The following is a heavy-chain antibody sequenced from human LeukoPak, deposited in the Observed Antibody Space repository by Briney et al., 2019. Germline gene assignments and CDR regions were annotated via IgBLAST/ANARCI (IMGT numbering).Heavy chain of an antibody. J-gene: IGHJ6*02. Sequence: PGGSLRLSCAASGFTVSSNYMSWVRQAPGKGLEWGSVFYSGGSTYYADSVTGRFTISRDNSKNTLYLQMNSLRAEDTAVYYCARRLGGPDRYYYYGMDVWGQGTTVTVSS. CDR3: ARRLGGPDRYYYYGMDV. CDR1: GFTVSSNY. V-gene: IGHV3-53*01. D-gene: IGHD1-26*01. CDR2: FYSGGST.